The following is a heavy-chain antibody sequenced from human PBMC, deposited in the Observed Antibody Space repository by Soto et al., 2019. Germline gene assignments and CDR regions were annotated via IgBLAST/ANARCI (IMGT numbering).Heavy chain of an antibody. J-gene: IGHJ4*02. CDR1: GFTVSSHS. Sequence: VSLQLSCAASGFTVSSHSMSWVRQAAGKGLEWVSVIYSGGSTYYADSVKGRFTISRDNSKNTLYLQMNSLRAEDTAVYYCARGRSSSGYYYFDYWGQGTLVTVSS. CDR3: ARGRSSSGYYYFDY. D-gene: IGHD3-22*01. CDR2: IYSGGST. V-gene: IGHV3-53*01.